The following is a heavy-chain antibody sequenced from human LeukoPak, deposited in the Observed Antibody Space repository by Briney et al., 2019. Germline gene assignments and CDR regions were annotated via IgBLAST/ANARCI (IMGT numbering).Heavy chain of an antibody. CDR2: IYTSGST. Sequence: SETLSLTCTVSGGSISSYYWSWIRQPAGQGLEWIGRIYTSGSTNYNPSLESRVTMSVDTSKNQFSLKLSSVTAADTAVYYCARDTPATVVTPGYFDYWGQGTLVTVSS. CDR3: ARDTPATVVTPGYFDY. V-gene: IGHV4-4*07. CDR1: GGSISSYY. J-gene: IGHJ4*02. D-gene: IGHD4-17*01.